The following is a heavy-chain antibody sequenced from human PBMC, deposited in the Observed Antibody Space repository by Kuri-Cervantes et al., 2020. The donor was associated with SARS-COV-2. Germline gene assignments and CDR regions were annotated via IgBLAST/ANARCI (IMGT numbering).Heavy chain of an antibody. J-gene: IGHJ6*02. CDR1: GYTFTSYG. CDR3: AKGSYSSPLDYYYGMDV. CDR2: ISAYNGNT. D-gene: IGHD6-13*01. Sequence: ASVKVSCKASGYTFTSYGISWVRQAPGQGLEWMGWISAYNGNTNYAQKLQGRVTMTTDTSTSTAYMELRSLRAEDTAVYYCAKGSYSSPLDYYYGMDVWGQGTTVTVSS. V-gene: IGHV1-18*04.